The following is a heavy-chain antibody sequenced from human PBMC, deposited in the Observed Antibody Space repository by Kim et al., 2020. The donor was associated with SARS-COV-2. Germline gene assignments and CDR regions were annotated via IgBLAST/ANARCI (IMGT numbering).Heavy chain of an antibody. J-gene: IGHJ6*02. D-gene: IGHD3-10*01. CDR3: ASPKGITIIRGHGMDV. CDR1: GFTFSNYS. CDR2: ISNNSVYI. Sequence: GGSLRLSCAASGFTFSNYSMKWVRQAPGKGLEWVSSISNNSVYIHYADSVNGRFTVSRDNAKNSLFLQMNSLRAEDTAVNYCASPKGITIIRGHGMDVWGQGTTVTVSS. V-gene: IGHV3-21*01.